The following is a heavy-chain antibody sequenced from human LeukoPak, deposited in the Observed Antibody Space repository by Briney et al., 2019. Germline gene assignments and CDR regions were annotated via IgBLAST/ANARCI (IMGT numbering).Heavy chain of an antibody. CDR1: GFTFSSYG. J-gene: IGHJ4*02. CDR3: ARRAGAYSHPYDY. D-gene: IGHD4/OR15-4a*01. V-gene: IGHV3-30*02. Sequence: PGGSLRLSCAATGFTFSSYGMHWVRQAPGKGLEWVAFIRYGSNKYYADSVKGRFTISRDNSKNTPYLQMKSLRAEDTAVYYCARRAGAYSHPYDYWGQGTLVTVSS. CDR2: IRYGSNK.